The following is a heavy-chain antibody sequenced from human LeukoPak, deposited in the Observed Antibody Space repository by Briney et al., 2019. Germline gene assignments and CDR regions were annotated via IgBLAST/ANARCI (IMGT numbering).Heavy chain of an antibody. J-gene: IGHJ3*02. CDR2: ISSSSSYI. CDR1: GFIFSSYD. V-gene: IGHV3-21*01. Sequence: GGSLRLSCAASGFIFSSYDINWLRQAPGQGLEWISSISSSSSYIYYAGSVRGRFTISRDNAKHSVFLRMNRLRAEDTAVYYCARALSIATTVDIWGLGTMVTVSS. CDR3: ARALSIATTVDI. D-gene: IGHD6-6*01.